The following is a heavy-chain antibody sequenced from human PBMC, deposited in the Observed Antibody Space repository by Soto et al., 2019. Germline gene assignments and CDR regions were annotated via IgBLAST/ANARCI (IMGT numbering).Heavy chain of an antibody. V-gene: IGHV4-39*01. CDR3: ARKFTAKSYSSSLNWFDP. Sequence: QLQLQESGPGLVKPSETLSLTCTVSGGSISSSSYYWGWIRQPPGKGLEWIGSIYYSGSTYYNPSLKSRVTTSVDTSKNQFSLKLSSVTAADTAVYYWARKFTAKSYSSSLNWFDPWGQGTLVTVSS. CDR2: IYYSGST. J-gene: IGHJ5*02. CDR1: GGSISSSSYY. D-gene: IGHD6-6*01.